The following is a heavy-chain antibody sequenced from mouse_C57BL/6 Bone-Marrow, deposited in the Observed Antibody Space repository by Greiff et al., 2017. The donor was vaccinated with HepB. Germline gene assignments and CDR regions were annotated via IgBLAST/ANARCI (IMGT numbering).Heavy chain of an antibody. CDR1: GFNIKDDY. CDR3: TTGGAVFDY. CDR2: IDPENGDT. J-gene: IGHJ2*01. Sequence: VQLQQSGAELVRPGASVKLSCTASGFNIKDDYMHWVKQRPEQGLEWIGWIDPENGDTEYASKFQGKATITADTSSNTAYLQLSSLTSEDTAVYYCTTGGAVFDYCGQGTTLTVSS. V-gene: IGHV14-4*01.